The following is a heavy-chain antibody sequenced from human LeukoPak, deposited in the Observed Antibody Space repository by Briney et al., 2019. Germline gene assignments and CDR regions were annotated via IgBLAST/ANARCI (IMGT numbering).Heavy chain of an antibody. CDR3: AKDKDGYSYGYQYYFDY. Sequence: AGGSLRLSCVASGFTFTGHSMHWVRQAPGKGLEWVAVVAHDEKTIFYADSLKGRFTVSRDNSKNTVYLQMNSLRDEDTAVYYCAKDKDGYSYGYQYYFDYWGQGTLVTVSS. CDR1: GFTFTGHS. D-gene: IGHD5-18*01. J-gene: IGHJ4*02. CDR2: VAHDEKTI. V-gene: IGHV3-30*04.